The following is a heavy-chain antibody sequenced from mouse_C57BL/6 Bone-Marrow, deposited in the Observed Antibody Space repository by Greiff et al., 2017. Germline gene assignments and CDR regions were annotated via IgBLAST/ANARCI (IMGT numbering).Heavy chain of an antibody. V-gene: IGHV3-6*01. CDR1: GYSFTSCYY. Sequence: EVKLVESGPGLVKPSQSLSLTCSVTGYSFTSCYYWYWIRQPPGNKLEWMGYISYDGSNNYNPSLKNRISITRDTSTNQFFMKLNSVTTEDTATYYCARNYYGSVTYWGQGTLVTVSA. J-gene: IGHJ3*01. CDR2: ISYDGSN. D-gene: IGHD1-1*01. CDR3: ARNYYGSVTY.